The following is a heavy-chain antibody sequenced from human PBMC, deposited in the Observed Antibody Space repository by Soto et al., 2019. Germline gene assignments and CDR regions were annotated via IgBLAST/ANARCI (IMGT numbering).Heavy chain of an antibody. D-gene: IGHD2-21*01. Sequence: PSETLSLTCSVSGAALNSGNYYWSWIRQVPGKGLEWIGHIYVTGAVDYNPSLRDRITISQDTSERQFSLNLRLVTAADTAVYYCARLRIATNNYKWLDPCGQGTLVTV. CDR3: ARLRIATNNYKWLDP. V-gene: IGHV4-31*03. CDR2: IYVTGAV. J-gene: IGHJ5*02. CDR1: GAALNSGNYY.